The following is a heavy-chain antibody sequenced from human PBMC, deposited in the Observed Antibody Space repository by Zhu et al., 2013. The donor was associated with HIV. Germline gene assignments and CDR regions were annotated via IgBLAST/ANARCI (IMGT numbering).Heavy chain of an antibody. Sequence: QVQLVQSGADVKEPGASVKVFCKASGYTFTGRYIHWVRQAPGQGLEWMGWISPYNNKAVYAQRFQGRITMTTDTSITTAYMELSGLRSDDTAVYYCARDEFDRYDHIAYYXDAFDVWAKGQWS. J-gene: IGHJ3*01. CDR3: ARDEFDRYDHIAYYXDAFDV. CDR2: ISPYNNKA. CDR1: GYTFTGRY. V-gene: IGHV1-2*02. D-gene: IGHD3-22*01.